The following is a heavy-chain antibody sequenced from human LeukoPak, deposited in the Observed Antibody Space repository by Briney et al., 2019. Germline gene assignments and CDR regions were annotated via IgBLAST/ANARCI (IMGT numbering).Heavy chain of an antibody. CDR1: GGSISSCGYY. CDR2: IYYSGST. V-gene: IGHV4-31*03. CDR3: ARDLGITGTTDAFDI. Sequence: SQTVSLTCTVSGGSISSCGYYWSWIRRHPVNGLERIGYIYYSGSTYYNPSLKSRVTISVDRSKNQFSLKLSSVTAADTAVYYCARDLGITGTTDAFDIWGQGTMVTVSS. D-gene: IGHD1-7*01. J-gene: IGHJ3*02.